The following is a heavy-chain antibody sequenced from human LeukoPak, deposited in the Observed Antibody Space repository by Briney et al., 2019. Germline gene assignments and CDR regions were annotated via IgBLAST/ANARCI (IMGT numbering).Heavy chain of an antibody. CDR3: AKEGYYYDSSGYYKVWFDY. J-gene: IGHJ4*02. Sequence: SGGSLRLSCVASGFTFSSYSMNWVRQAPGKGLEWVSYISSSSSTIYYADSVKGRFTISRDNAKNSLYLQMNSLRAEDTAVYYCAKEGYYYDSSGYYKVWFDYWGQGTLVTVSS. CDR1: GFTFSSYS. V-gene: IGHV3-48*01. D-gene: IGHD3-22*01. CDR2: ISSSSSTI.